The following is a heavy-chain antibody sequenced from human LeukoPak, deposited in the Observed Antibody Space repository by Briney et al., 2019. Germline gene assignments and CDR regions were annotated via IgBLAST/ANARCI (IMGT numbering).Heavy chain of an antibody. CDR3: ARDPEDYYDSSAYYDGFDM. Sequence: GGSLRLSCAASGFTFSSYGMSWVRQAPGKGLEWVSAISGSGGSTYYADFVKGRFTISRDNAKNSLYLQMNSLRAEDTAVYYCARDPEDYYDSSAYYDGFDMWGQGTMVTVSS. V-gene: IGHV3-23*01. D-gene: IGHD3-22*01. CDR2: ISGSGGST. CDR1: GFTFSSYG. J-gene: IGHJ3*02.